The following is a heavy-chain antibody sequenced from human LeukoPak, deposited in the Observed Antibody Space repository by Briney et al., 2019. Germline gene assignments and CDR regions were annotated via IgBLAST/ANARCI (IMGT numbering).Heavy chain of an antibody. D-gene: IGHD5-24*01. CDR1: GFTFSSYE. Sequence: GGSLRLSCAASGFTFSSYEMNWVRQAPGKGLEWVSYISSSGSTIYYADSVKGRFTISRDNAKNSLYLQMNSLRAEDTTVYYCATVEMATMEYWGQGTLVTVPS. J-gene: IGHJ4*02. CDR2: ISSSGSTI. V-gene: IGHV3-48*03. CDR3: ATVEMATMEY.